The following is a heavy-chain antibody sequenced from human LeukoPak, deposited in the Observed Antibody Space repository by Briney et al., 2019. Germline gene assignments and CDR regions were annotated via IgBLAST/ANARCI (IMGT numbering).Heavy chain of an antibody. CDR1: GGSFSGYY. CDR3: ARAKALEYCSGGSCYPRGFDP. Sequence: PSETLSLTCAVYGGSFSGYYWSWIRQPPGKGLEWIGEINHSGSTNYNPSLKSRVTISVDTSKNQFSLKLSSVTAADTAVYYCARAKALEYCSGGSCYPRGFDPWGQGTLVTVSS. D-gene: IGHD2-15*01. J-gene: IGHJ5*02. V-gene: IGHV4-34*01. CDR2: INHSGST.